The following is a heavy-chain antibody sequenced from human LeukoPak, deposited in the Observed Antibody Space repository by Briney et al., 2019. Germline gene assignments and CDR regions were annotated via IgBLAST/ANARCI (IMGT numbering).Heavy chain of an antibody. CDR1: GDSVSSYTAA. D-gene: IGHD2-15*01. J-gene: IGHJ4*02. CDR2: TFYRSKWYH. V-gene: IGHV6-1*01. Sequence: SQTLSLTCAISGDSVSSYTAAWNWIQQSPSRGLEWLGRTFYRSKWYHDYAVSVKSRITINPDTSKNQFSLQLNSVTPEDTAVYYCARDGWPAFDYWGQGTLVTVSS. CDR3: ARDGWPAFDY.